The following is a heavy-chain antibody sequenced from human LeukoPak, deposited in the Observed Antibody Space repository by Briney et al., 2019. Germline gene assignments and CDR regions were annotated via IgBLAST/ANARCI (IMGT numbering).Heavy chain of an antibody. CDR3: AKDRTRGPYYYGMDV. CDR2: ISYDGSNK. Sequence: GGSLRLSCAASGFTFSSYGMHWVRQAPGKGLEWVAVISYDGSNKYYADSVKGRFTISRDNSKNTLCLQMNSLRAEDTAVYYCAKDRTRGPYYYGMDVWGQGTTVTVSS. CDR1: GFTFSSYG. J-gene: IGHJ6*02. D-gene: IGHD3-10*01. V-gene: IGHV3-30*18.